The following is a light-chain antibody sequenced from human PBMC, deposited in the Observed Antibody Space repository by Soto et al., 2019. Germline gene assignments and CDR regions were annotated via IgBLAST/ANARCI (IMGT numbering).Light chain of an antibody. V-gene: IGKV3-11*01. CDR2: DAS. CDR3: QQRSNWPPVT. J-gene: IGKJ4*01. Sequence: EIVMTQPAATVSVSPGERATLSCRASQSVSSYLAWYQQKPGQAPRLLIYDASNRATGIPARFSGSGSGTDFTLTISSLEPEDFGVYYCQQRSNWPPVTFGGGTKVDI. CDR1: QSVSSY.